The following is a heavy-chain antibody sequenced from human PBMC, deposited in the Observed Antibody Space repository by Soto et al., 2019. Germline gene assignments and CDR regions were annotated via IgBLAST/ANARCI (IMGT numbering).Heavy chain of an antibody. CDR1: GGSISSGGYY. J-gene: IGHJ6*02. D-gene: IGHD3-10*01. CDR3: AGGWGDYYYGMDV. Sequence: SETLSLTCTVSGGSISSGGYYWSWIRQHPGKGLEWIGYIYYSGSTYYTPSLESRVTIFVDTYKNQFPLQLSSVTAADTAVYCCAGGWGDYYYGMDVWGQGTTVTVSS. CDR2: IYYSGST. V-gene: IGHV4-30-4*08.